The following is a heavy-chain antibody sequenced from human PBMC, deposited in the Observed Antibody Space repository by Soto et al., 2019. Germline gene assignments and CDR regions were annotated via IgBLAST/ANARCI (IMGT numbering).Heavy chain of an antibody. Sequence: EAQLVESGGALVQPGKSLRLSCAASGFTFDDYAMHWVRQVPGKGLEWVSGISWNSGSIGYADSVKGRFTISRDNAKNSLYLQMNSLRPEDTAFYYCVKEWGHIVVVTAGYFDLWGRGTLVTVSS. D-gene: IGHD2-21*02. CDR3: VKEWGHIVVVTAGYFDL. CDR1: GFTFDDYA. CDR2: ISWNSGSI. J-gene: IGHJ2*01. V-gene: IGHV3-9*01.